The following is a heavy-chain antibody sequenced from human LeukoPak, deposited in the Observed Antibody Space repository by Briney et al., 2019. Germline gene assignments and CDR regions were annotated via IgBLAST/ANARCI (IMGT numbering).Heavy chain of an antibody. V-gene: IGHV4-4*07. J-gene: IGHJ4*02. CDR2: IYTSGST. CDR1: GGSISSYY. CDR3: ARTEAVAGNFDY. D-gene: IGHD6-19*01. Sequence: SETLSLTCTVSGGSISSYYWSWIRQPAGKGLEWNGRIYTSGSTNYNPSLKSRVTMSVDTSKNQFSLKLSSVTAADTAVYYCARTEAVAGNFDYWGQGTLVTVSS.